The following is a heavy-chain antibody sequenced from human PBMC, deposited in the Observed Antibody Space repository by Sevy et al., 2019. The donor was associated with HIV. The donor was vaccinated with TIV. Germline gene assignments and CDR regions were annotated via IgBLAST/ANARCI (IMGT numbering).Heavy chain of an antibody. Sequence: GGSLRLSCAASGFTFNNHGFHWVRQAPGKGLEWVALISYDGRIKYYADSVKGRFIISRDDARNTLYLQMSGLRAEDTAVYYCAREGGHTAAWSPGNFWGQGTLVTVSS. V-gene: IGHV3-30*15. CDR2: ISYDGRIK. CDR1: GFTFNNHG. D-gene: IGHD2-15*01. CDR3: AREGGHTAAWSPGNF. J-gene: IGHJ4*02.